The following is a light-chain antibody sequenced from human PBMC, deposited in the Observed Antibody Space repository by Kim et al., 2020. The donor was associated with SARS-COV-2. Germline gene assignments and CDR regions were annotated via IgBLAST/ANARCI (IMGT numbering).Light chain of an antibody. CDR2: GAS. CDR3: QQYDNLPLT. J-gene: IGKJ4*01. Sequence: ASVGDRVTITCQASQDIRNYLNWYQQKAGKAPKVLIYGASNLETGVPSRFSGSGSGTEFNFTIRSLQPEDIATYFCQQYDNLPLTFGGGTKVEIK. CDR1: QDIRNY. V-gene: IGKV1-33*01.